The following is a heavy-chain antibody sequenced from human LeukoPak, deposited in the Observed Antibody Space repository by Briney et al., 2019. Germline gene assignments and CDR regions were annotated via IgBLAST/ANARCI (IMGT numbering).Heavy chain of an antibody. D-gene: IGHD3-22*01. V-gene: IGHV3-13*01. J-gene: IGHJ6*02. CDR1: GFTFSSYD. CDR2: IGTAGDT. CDR3: ARAYYYDSSGQHYYYYGMDV. Sequence: GGSLRLSCAASGFTFSSYDMYWVRQATGKGLEWVSAIGTAGDTYYPGSVKGRFTISRENAKNSLYLQMNSLRAGDTAVYYCARAYYYDSSGQHYYYYGMDVWGQGTTVTVSS.